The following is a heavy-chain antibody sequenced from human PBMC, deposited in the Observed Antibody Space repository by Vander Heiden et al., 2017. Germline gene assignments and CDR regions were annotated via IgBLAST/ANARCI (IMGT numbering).Heavy chain of an antibody. CDR1: GFSLSTSGVG. J-gene: IGHJ4*02. D-gene: IGHD6-13*01. Sequence: QITLKESGPTLVKPTQTLTLTCTFSGFSLSTSGVGVGWIRQPPGKALEWLALIYWDDDKRYSPSLKSRLTITKDTSKNQVVLTMTNMDPVDTATYYCAHMRGLRQQLVRPLWWYWGQGTLVTVSS. CDR3: AHMRGLRQQLVRPLWWY. CDR2: IYWDDDK. V-gene: IGHV2-5*02.